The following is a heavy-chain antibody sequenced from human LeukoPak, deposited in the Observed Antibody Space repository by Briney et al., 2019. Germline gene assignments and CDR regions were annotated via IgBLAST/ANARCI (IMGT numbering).Heavy chain of an antibody. V-gene: IGHV1-24*01. CDR1: GYTLTESS. J-gene: IGHJ4*02. D-gene: IGHD6-13*01. Sequence: ASVKVSCKVSGYTLTESSMHWVRQAPGKGLEWMGGFDPEDGETIYAQKFQGRVTMTEDTSTDTAYMELSSLRSEDTAVYYCATYLRYSSSWYRLDWGQGTLVTASS. CDR3: ATYLRYSSSWYRLD. CDR2: FDPEDGET.